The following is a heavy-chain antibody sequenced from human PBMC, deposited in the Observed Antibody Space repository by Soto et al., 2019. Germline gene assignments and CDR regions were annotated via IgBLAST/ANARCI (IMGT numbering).Heavy chain of an antibody. J-gene: IGHJ6*02. CDR2: IKSKTDGGTT. CDR3: TTALGTDYYYYYGMDV. Sequence: EVQLVESGGGLGKPGGSLRLSCAASGFTFSNAWMSWVRQAPGKGLEWVGRIKSKTDGGTTDYAAPVKGRFTISRDDSKNTLYLQMNSLKTEDTAVYYCTTALGTDYYYYYGMDVWGQGTTVTVSS. D-gene: IGHD1-1*01. CDR1: GFTFSNAW. V-gene: IGHV3-15*01.